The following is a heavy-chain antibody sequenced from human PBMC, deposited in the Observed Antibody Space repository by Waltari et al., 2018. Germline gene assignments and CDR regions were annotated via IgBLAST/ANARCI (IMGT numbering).Heavy chain of an antibody. Sequence: QVQLVQSGAEVKKPGASVKVSCKASGYTFTSYDIHWVRQATGQGLEWMGWMNPNGGNTGYAQKFQGRVTMTRNTSISTAYMELSSLRSEDTAVYYCARGRRYYGSGSYYNPFDPWGQGTLVTVSS. J-gene: IGHJ5*02. CDR2: MNPNGGNT. CDR3: ARGRRYYGSGSYYNPFDP. CDR1: GYTFTSYD. V-gene: IGHV1-8*01. D-gene: IGHD3-10*01.